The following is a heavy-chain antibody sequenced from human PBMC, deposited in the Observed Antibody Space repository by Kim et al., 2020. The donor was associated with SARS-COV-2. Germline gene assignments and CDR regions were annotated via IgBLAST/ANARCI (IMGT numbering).Heavy chain of an antibody. Sequence: ASVKVSCKASGYTFTGYYMHWVRQAPGQGLEWMGRINPNSGGTNYAQKFQGRVTMTRDTSISTAYMELSRLRSDDTAVYYCARDGSDHCSGGSCYFRVSSTPDYWGQGTLVTVSS. D-gene: IGHD2-15*01. CDR3: ARDGSDHCSGGSCYFRVSSTPDY. CDR1: GYTFTGYY. CDR2: INPNSGGT. V-gene: IGHV1-2*06. J-gene: IGHJ4*02.